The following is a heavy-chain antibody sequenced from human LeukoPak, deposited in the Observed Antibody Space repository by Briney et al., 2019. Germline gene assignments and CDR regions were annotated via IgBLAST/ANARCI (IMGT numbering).Heavy chain of an antibody. J-gene: IGHJ5*02. CDR1: GFTFSSYA. CDR2: IWYDGSNK. CDR3: AKDQAAREGSNWFDP. Sequence: GRSLRLSCAASGFTFSSYAMHWVRQAPGKGLEWVAVIWYDGSNKYYADSVKGRFTISRDNSKNTLYLQMNSLRAEDTAVYYCAKDQAAREGSNWFDPWGQGTLVTVSS. V-gene: IGHV3-33*06. D-gene: IGHD6-6*01.